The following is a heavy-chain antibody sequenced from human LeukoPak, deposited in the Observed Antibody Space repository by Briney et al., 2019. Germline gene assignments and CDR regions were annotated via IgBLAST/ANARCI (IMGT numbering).Heavy chain of an antibody. CDR1: GGTFSSHA. V-gene: IGHV1-69*13. CDR3: ARLAVAAGYYYGMDV. J-gene: IGHJ6*02. Sequence: ASVKVSCKASGGTFSSHAISWVRQAPGQGLEWMGGIIPIFGTANYAQKFQGRVTITADESTSTAYMELSSLRSEDTAVYYCARLAVAAGYYYGMDVWGQGTTVTVSS. CDR2: IIPIFGTA. D-gene: IGHD6-19*01.